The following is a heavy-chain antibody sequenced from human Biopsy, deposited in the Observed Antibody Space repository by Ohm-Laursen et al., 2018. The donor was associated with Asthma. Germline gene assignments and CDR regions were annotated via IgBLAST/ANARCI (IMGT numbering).Heavy chain of an antibody. CDR3: AREGGDYLSGYYYYYGMDV. CDR2: ISWNSGTI. J-gene: IGHJ6*02. Sequence: LSLTCAASGFSFDDYAMFWVRQAPGKGLEWVSGISWNSGTIGYADSVKGRFTISRDNSKNTLYLQMNSLRAEDTAVYYCAREGGDYLSGYYYYYGMDVWGQGTTVTVSS. CDR1: GFSFDDYA. V-gene: IGHV3-9*01. D-gene: IGHD4-17*01.